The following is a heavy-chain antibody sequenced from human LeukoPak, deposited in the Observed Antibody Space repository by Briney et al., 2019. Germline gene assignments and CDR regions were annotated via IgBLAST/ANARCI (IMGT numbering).Heavy chain of an antibody. Sequence: GGSLRLSCAASGFSFNSYAMHWVRQAPGKGLEWVAVISNDGSNKYSADSVKGRFTISRDNSKNTLYLQMNSLRSDDTAVYYCARDTTYYDSSGYSKRFDYWGQGTLVTVSS. CDR3: ARDTTYYDSSGYSKRFDY. D-gene: IGHD3-22*01. CDR1: GFSFNSYA. V-gene: IGHV3-30-3*01. CDR2: ISNDGSNK. J-gene: IGHJ4*02.